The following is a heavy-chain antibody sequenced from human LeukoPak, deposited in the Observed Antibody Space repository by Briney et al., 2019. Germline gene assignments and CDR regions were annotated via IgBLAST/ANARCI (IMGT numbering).Heavy chain of an antibody. CDR3: ARGGYHKYLGALDY. J-gene: IGHJ4*02. CDR2: MNPNSGNT. Sequence: ASVKVSCKASGYTFTSYDINWVRQATGQGLEWMGWMNPNSGNTGYAQKLQGRVTMTRNTSISTAYMELSSLRSEDTAVYYCARGGYHKYLGALDYWGQGTLVTVSS. V-gene: IGHV1-8*01. D-gene: IGHD3-10*01. CDR1: GYTFTSYD.